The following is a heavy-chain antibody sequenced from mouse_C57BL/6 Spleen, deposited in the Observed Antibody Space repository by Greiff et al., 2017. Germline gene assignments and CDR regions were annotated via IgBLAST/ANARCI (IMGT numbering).Heavy chain of an antibody. J-gene: IGHJ4*01. D-gene: IGHD2-4*01. V-gene: IGHV1-61*01. CDR2: IYPSDSET. CDR3: ARGGGLRGYAMDY. CDR1: GYTFTSYW. Sequence: QVQLQQPGAELVRPGSSVKLSCKASGYTFTSYWMDWVKQRPGQGLEWIGNIYPSDSETHYNQKFKDKATLTVDKSSSTAYMQLSSLTSEDSAVYYCARGGGLRGYAMDYWGQGTSVTVSS.